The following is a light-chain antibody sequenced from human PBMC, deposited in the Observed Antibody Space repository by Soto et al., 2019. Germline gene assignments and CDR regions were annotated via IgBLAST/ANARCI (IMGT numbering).Light chain of an antibody. CDR2: AAS. Sequence: DIQMTQYPSSLSASVGDRLTLTCLASQSISSYLNWYQQKQGKAPKXXSYAASSLQSGVPSRFSGSGSGTDFTLTISSLKPEDFETYYCQQSYSTSWTFGQGTKVDIK. CDR1: QSISSY. J-gene: IGKJ1*01. CDR3: QQSYSTSWT. V-gene: IGKV1-39*01.